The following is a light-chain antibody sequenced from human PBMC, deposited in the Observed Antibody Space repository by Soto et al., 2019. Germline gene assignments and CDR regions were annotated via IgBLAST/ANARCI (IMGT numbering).Light chain of an antibody. J-gene: IGLJ2*01. Sequence: QLVLTQSSSASASLGSSVKLTCTLSSGHSSYIIAWHQQQPGKAPRYLMKLEGSGSYNKGSGVPDRFSGSSSGADRYLTISNLQSEDEADYYCETWDSNIHVVFGGGTQLTVL. V-gene: IGLV4-60*03. CDR3: ETWDSNIHVV. CDR2: LEGSGSY. CDR1: SGHSSYI.